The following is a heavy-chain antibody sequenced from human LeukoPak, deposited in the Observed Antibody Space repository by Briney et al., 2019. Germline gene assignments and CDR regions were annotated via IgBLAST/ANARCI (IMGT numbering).Heavy chain of an antibody. CDR2: IDRRGHRT. D-gene: IGHD4-11*01. V-gene: IGHV3-43*01. J-gene: IGHJ4*02. Sequence: GGSLRLSCAASGFTFDAYSMHWVRQAPGEGLEWVSLIDRRGHRTFCADSVEGRFPISRDNSRNSLYLHMSSLRTEDTALYYCVKEVIYSSWVSFDSWGRGTLVTVSS. CDR1: GFTFDAYS. CDR3: VKEVIYSSWVSFDS.